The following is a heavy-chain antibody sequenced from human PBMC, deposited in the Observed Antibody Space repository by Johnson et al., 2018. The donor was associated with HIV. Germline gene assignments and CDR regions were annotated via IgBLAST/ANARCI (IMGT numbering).Heavy chain of an antibody. D-gene: IGHD6-13*01. CDR3: AKVRRGSSWYIAFDI. Sequence: VQLVESGGGLVQPGRSLRLSCVASGFTFDDYAMHWVRQAPGKGLEWVSGISWNSGSIGYADSVKGRFTISRDNAKNSLYLQMNSLRAEDTAVYYCAKVRRGSSWYIAFDIWGQGTMVTVSS. CDR2: ISWNSGSI. J-gene: IGHJ3*02. V-gene: IGHV3-9*01. CDR1: GFTFDDYA.